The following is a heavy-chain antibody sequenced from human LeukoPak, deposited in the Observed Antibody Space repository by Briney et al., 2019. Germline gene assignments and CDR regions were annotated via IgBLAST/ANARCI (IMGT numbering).Heavy chain of an antibody. V-gene: IGHV4-34*01. CDR2: INHSGST. J-gene: IGHJ4*02. Sequence: PSETLSLTCAVYGGSFSGYYWSWIRQPPGKGLEWIGEINHSGSTNYNPSLKSRVTISVDTSKNQFSLKLSSVTAADTAVYYCARVPGIAAAGTKGKRTVLFDYWGQGTLVTVSS. CDR3: ARVPGIAAAGTKGKRTVLFDY. D-gene: IGHD6-13*01. CDR1: GGSFSGYY.